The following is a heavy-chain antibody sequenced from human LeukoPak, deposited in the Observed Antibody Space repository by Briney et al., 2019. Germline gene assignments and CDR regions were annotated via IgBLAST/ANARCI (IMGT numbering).Heavy chain of an antibody. CDR3: ARARKDIVVVPAAINWFDP. J-gene: IGHJ5*02. Sequence: RGESLKISCKGSGYSFTSYWIGWVRQMPGKGLEWMGIIYPGDSDTRYSPSFQGQVTISADKSISTAYLQWSSLKASDTAMYYCARARKDIVVVPAAINWFDPWGQGTLVTVSS. V-gene: IGHV5-51*01. CDR1: GYSFTSYW. D-gene: IGHD2-2*01. CDR2: IYPGDSDT.